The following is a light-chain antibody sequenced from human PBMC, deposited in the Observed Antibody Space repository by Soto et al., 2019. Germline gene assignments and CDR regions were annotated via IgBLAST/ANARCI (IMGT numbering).Light chain of an antibody. CDR3: QQYSSWYT. V-gene: IGKV3D-15*01. J-gene: IGKJ2*01. CDR2: GAS. Sequence: VVLTQSPATLSVSPGERVTLSCRASQTIRDNYLAWYQQKPGQAPRLLIYGASGRATSITDRFSGSGSGTEFTLTISSLQSGDLAVYYCQQYSSWYTFGQGTKLEIK. CDR1: QTIRDNY.